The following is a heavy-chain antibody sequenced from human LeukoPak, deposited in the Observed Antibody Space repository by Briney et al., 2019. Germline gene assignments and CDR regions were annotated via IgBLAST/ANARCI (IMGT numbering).Heavy chain of an antibody. CDR2: INHSGST. V-gene: IGHV4-34*01. D-gene: IGHD3-22*01. CDR3: ARHPYYYDSSGYYGIDY. CDR1: GESFSGYY. J-gene: IGHJ4*02. Sequence: SETLSLTCAVYGESFSGYYWSWIRQPPGKGLEWIGEINHSGSTNYNPSLKSRVTISVDTSKNQFSLKLSSVTAADTAVYYCARHPYYYDSSGYYGIDYWGQGTLVTVSS.